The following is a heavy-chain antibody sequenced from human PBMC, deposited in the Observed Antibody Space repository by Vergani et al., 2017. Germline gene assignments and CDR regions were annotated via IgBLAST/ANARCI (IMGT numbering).Heavy chain of an antibody. CDR1: GDSLSSSDHY. D-gene: IGHD2-21*01. CDR2: IFRSGTT. CDR3: ARENVVIARIFDF. V-gene: IGHV4-31*03. J-gene: IGHJ4*02. Sequence: QVQLQESGPGLVKPSQTLSLTCTVPGDSLSSSDHYWSWIRQRSDKGLEWVGHIFRSGTTYYNPSLKSRLIMSVDTSKNQFSLKLTSVTAADAAMYYCARENVVIARIFDFWGQGTLVTVSS.